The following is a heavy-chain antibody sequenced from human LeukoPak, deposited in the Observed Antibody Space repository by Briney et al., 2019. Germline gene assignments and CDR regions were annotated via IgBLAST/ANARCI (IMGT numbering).Heavy chain of an antibody. Sequence: SETLSLTCTVSGGSISGTSYYWGWIRQPPGKGLEWIGSIYHSGSTYYNPSLKSRVTISVDTSKNQFSLKLSSVTAADTAMYYCARLRRSSGWLFGRSDYFDYWGQGTLVTVSS. V-gene: IGHV4-39*07. CDR3: ARLRRSSGWLFGRSDYFDY. J-gene: IGHJ4*02. CDR2: IYHSGST. D-gene: IGHD6-19*01. CDR1: GGSISGTSYY.